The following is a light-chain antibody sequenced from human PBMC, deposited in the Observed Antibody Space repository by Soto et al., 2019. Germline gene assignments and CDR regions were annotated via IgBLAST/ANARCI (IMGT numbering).Light chain of an antibody. V-gene: IGKV3-11*01. Sequence: TQSPSSLSASVGDRVTITCRASLPISNYLAWYQQKPGQAPRLLIYDASNRATGIPARFSGSGSGTDFTLTISSLEPEDFAVYYCQQRSNWPWTFGQGTKVEIK. J-gene: IGKJ1*01. CDR3: QQRSNWPWT. CDR1: LPISNY. CDR2: DAS.